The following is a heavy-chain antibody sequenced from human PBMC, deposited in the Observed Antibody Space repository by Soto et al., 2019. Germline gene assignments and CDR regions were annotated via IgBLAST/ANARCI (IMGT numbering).Heavy chain of an antibody. CDR3: ARGIPDLYYYGMDV. CDR2: TYYRSKWYT. J-gene: IGHJ6*02. Sequence: PSQTLSLTCAISGDSVSRNSGAWNWIRPSPSRGLEWLGRTYYRSKWYTDYALSVKSRITINPETSKNQFSLQLNSVTPEDTAVYYCARGIPDLYYYGMDVWGQGTTVTVCS. CDR1: GDSVSRNSGA. D-gene: IGHD2-21*01. V-gene: IGHV6-1*01.